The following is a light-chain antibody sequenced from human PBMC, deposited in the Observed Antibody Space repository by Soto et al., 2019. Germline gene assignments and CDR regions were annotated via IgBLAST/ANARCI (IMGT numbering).Light chain of an antibody. J-gene: IGKJ1*01. CDR2: AAS. CDR1: QSISSY. Sequence: DIPMTQAPSSLSASVGDRVTITCRASQSISSYLNWYQQKPGKAPKLLIYAASSLQSGVTSRFSGSGSGTDFTLTISSMQPEDFTTYFCHPSYSTPPTFGQGTKVDSK. V-gene: IGKV1-39*01. CDR3: HPSYSTPPT.